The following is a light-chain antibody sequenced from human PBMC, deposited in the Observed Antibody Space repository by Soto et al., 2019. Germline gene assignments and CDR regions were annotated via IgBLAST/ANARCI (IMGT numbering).Light chain of an antibody. CDR1: QSITTY. CDR2: ATS. V-gene: IGKV1-39*01. Sequence: DIQMTQSPSSLSASVGDRVTITCRASQSITTYLNWYQQKPGKAPKLLIYATSSLQSVVPSRFSGSGSGPDFTLTISSLQPEDFATYYCQQSYSTPRTFGGGTKVDIK. J-gene: IGKJ4*01. CDR3: QQSYSTPRT.